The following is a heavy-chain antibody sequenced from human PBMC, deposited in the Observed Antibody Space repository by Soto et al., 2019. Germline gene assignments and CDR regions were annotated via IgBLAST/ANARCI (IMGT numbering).Heavy chain of an antibody. D-gene: IGHD1-7*01. Sequence: QLQLQESGPGLVKPSETLSLTCTVSGGSISSSSYYWGWIRQPPGKGLEWIGSIYYSGSTYYNPSLKSRVTISVDPSKNQFSLKLSSVTAADTAVYYCARHRGAELRSWYFDLWGRGTLVTVSS. CDR2: IYYSGST. J-gene: IGHJ2*01. V-gene: IGHV4-39*01. CDR3: ARHRGAELRSWYFDL. CDR1: GGSISSSSYY.